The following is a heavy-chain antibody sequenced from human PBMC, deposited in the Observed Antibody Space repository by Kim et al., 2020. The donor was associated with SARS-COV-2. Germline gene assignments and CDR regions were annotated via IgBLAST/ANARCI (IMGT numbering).Heavy chain of an antibody. CDR3: AKDERGALWFGELLSF. J-gene: IGHJ3*01. CDR1: GFTFSSYG. CDR2: ISYDGSNK. Sequence: GGSLRLSCAASGFTFSSYGMHWVRQAPGKGLEWVAVISYDGSNKYYADSVKGRFTISRDNSKNTLYLQMNSLRAEDTAVYYCAKDERGALWFGELLSF. V-gene: IGHV3-30*18. D-gene: IGHD3-10*01.